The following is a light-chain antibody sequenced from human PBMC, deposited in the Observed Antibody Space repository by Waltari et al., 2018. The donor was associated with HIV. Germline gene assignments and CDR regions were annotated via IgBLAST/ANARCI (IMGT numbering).Light chain of an antibody. CDR2: KDP. CDR1: ALPKQY. Sequence: SYELAQPPSVSASPGQTARIPCPGDALPKQYSYWYHQKPGQAPVWIIYKDPERPSGIPERFSGSSSGTTVTLTISGVQAEDEADYYCQSADTNAYVVFGGGTKLTVL. CDR3: QSADTNAYVV. V-gene: IGLV3-25*03. J-gene: IGLJ2*01.